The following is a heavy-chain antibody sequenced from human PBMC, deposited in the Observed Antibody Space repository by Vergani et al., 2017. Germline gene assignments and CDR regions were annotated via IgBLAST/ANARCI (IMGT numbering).Heavy chain of an antibody. CDR2: IWYDGSNK. V-gene: IGHV3-33*01. Sequence: QVQLVESGGGVVQPGRSLRLSCAASGFTFSSYGMHWVRQAPGKGLEWVAVIWYDGSNKYYADSVKGRFTISRDNSKNTLYLQMNSLRAEDTAVYYCARDNRSWYKASAFDIWGQGTMVTVSS. J-gene: IGHJ3*02. D-gene: IGHD6-13*01. CDR3: ARDNRSWYKASAFDI. CDR1: GFTFSSYG.